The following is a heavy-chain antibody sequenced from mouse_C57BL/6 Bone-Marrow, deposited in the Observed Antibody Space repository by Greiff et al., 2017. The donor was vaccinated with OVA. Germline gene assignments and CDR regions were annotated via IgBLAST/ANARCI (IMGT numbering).Heavy chain of an antibody. D-gene: IGHD1-1*01. J-gene: IGHJ3*01. CDR1: GYTFTSYG. CDR3: ASFSTAN. V-gene: IGHV1-55*01. CDR2: IYPGSGST. Sequence: QVQLKQPGAELVKPGASVKMSCKASGYTFTSYGITWVKQRPGQGLEWIGDIYPGSGSTNYNEKFKGKATLTVDTSSSTAYMQLRSLTSEDSAVYYCASFSTANWGQGTLVTVSA.